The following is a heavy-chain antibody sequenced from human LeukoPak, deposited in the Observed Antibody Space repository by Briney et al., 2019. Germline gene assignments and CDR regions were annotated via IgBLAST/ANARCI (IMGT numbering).Heavy chain of an antibody. CDR2: MSPNSGDT. Sequence: ASVKVSCKAPGYTFTSYDFNWVRQATGQRPEWMGWMSPNSGDTGYAQKFQDRVTMTRNTSISTAYMELSSLGSDDTAVYYCARGPPNWGYDYWGPGTLVTVSS. J-gene: IGHJ4*02. CDR3: ARGPPNWGYDY. D-gene: IGHD7-27*01. CDR1: GYTFTSYD. V-gene: IGHV1-8*01.